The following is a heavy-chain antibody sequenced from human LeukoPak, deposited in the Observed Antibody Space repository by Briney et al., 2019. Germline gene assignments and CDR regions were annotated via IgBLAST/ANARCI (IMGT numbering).Heavy chain of an antibody. V-gene: IGHV3-48*03. J-gene: IGHJ4*02. CDR2: ISSSGSTI. D-gene: IGHD3-10*01. CDR1: GFTLSSYE. CDR3: AKDPRGIMVRGVMTQPIDY. Sequence: PGGSLRLSCAASGFTLSSYEMNWVRQAPGKGLEWVSYISSSGSTIYYADSVKGRFTISRDNSKNTLYLQMNSLRAEDTAVYYCAKDPRGIMVRGVMTQPIDYWGQGTLVTVSS.